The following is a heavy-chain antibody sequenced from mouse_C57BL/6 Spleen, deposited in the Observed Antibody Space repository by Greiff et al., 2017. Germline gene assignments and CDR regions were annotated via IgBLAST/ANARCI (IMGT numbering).Heavy chain of an antibody. V-gene: IGHV1-9*01. CDR1: GYTFTGYW. Sequence: QVQLQQSGAELMKPGASVKLSCKATGYTFTGYWIEWVKQRPGHGLEWIGEILPGSGSTNYNEKFKGKATFTADTSSNTADMQLSILTTEDSAIYYCARVYDGFSPWFAYWGQGTLVTVSA. J-gene: IGHJ3*01. CDR3: ARVYDGFSPWFAY. D-gene: IGHD2-3*01. CDR2: ILPGSGST.